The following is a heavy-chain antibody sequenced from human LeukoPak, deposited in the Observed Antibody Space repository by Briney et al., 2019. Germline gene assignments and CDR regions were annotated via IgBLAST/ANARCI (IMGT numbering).Heavy chain of an antibody. D-gene: IGHD2/OR15-2a*01. J-gene: IGHJ4*02. V-gene: IGHV4-59*01. CDR3: ARTRRTIFSFSQTHPNYFDY. CDR1: DDSISGYS. CDR2: ISYSGSA. Sequence: SETLSLTGIVSDDSISGYSGSWIRQPPGKGLEWIGYISYSGSAKYTPSLKSRVTLSIDASKNQFSLKFSSVTAADTAVYYCARTRRTIFSFSQTHPNYFDYWGQGTLVTVSS.